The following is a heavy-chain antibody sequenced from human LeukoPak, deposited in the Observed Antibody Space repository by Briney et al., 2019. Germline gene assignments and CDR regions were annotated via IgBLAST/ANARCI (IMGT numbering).Heavy chain of an antibody. D-gene: IGHD6-13*01. V-gene: IGHV3-7*01. CDR2: VNQDGSEK. Sequence: PSETLSLTCTVSGGSISSYYWSWVRQAPGKGLEWVANVNQDGSEKYYVDSVKGRFTISRDNAQNSLYLQMNSLRAEDTAVYYCARAADSSSWILYYYYGMDVWGQGTTVTVSS. J-gene: IGHJ6*02. CDR3: ARAADSSSWILYYYYGMDV. CDR1: GGSISSYY.